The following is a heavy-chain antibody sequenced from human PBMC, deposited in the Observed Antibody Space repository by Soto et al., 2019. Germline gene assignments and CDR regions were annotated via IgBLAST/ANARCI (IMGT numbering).Heavy chain of an antibody. CDR1: GYTFTSYG. Sequence: QVQLVQSGAEVKKPGASVKVSCKASGYTFTSYGITWVRQAPGQGLEWMGWISAYNGNTNYAQKLQGRVTMTTDTPTSTAYMELRSLRSDDTAVYYCARTPVKDCSGGSCRFDPWGQGTLVTVSS. D-gene: IGHD2-15*01. J-gene: IGHJ5*02. CDR2: ISAYNGNT. CDR3: ARTPVKDCSGGSCRFDP. V-gene: IGHV1-18*01.